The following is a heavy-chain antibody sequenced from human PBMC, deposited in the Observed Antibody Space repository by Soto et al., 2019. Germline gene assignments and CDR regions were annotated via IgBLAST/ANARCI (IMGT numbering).Heavy chain of an antibody. CDR3: ARDAVDCSGGSCQYWYFDL. CDR2: IYYSGST. CDR1: GGSISSGAYY. J-gene: IGHJ2*01. Sequence: KPSETLSLTCTVSGGSISSGAYYWSWTRQHPGKGLEWIGYIYYSGSTYYNPSLKSRVTISVDTSKNQFSLKLSSVTAADTAVYYCARDAVDCSGGSCQYWYFDLWGRGTLVTVSS. D-gene: IGHD2-15*01. V-gene: IGHV4-31*03.